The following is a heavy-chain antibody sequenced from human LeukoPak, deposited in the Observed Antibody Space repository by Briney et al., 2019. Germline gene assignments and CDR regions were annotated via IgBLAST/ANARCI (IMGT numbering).Heavy chain of an antibody. CDR3: ARGILSVYYFDL. Sequence: SETLSLTCAVHGGSISGFYWSWFRQPPGKGLEWIGELHYAGATSYSPSLRGRVTISAGTSDSQFSLTVNSVTAADTAVYYCARGILSVYYFDLWAVAPWSLSPQ. J-gene: IGHJ2*01. CDR2: LHYAGAT. CDR1: GGSISGFY. D-gene: IGHD2/OR15-2a*01. V-gene: IGHV4-34*01.